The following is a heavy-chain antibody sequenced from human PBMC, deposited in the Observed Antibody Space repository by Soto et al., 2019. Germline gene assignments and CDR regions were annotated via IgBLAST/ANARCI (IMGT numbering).Heavy chain of an antibody. CDR2: INHSGST. D-gene: IGHD2-8*02. Sequence: QVQLQQWGAGLLKPSETLSLTCAVYGGSFSGYYWTWIRQPPGTGLEWIGEINHSGSTNYNPSLNXRXTXTXXTAKNQFALKLTPVTAADTAVYYCARDKITGLFDYWGQGTLVTVSS. J-gene: IGHJ4*02. CDR3: ARDKITGLFDY. CDR1: GGSFSGYY. V-gene: IGHV4-34*01.